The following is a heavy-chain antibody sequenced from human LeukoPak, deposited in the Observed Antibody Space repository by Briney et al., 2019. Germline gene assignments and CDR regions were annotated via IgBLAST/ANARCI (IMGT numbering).Heavy chain of an antibody. Sequence: GGSLRLSCAASGFTFSDYYMSWIRQAPGKGLEWISYISSSGSTIYYADSVKGRFTISRDNAKNSLYLQMNSLRAEDTALYYCAKAPTYDSSGYYFDYWGQGTLVTVSS. CDR3: AKAPTYDSSGYYFDY. CDR1: GFTFSDYY. CDR2: ISSSGSTI. V-gene: IGHV3-11*01. D-gene: IGHD3-22*01. J-gene: IGHJ4*02.